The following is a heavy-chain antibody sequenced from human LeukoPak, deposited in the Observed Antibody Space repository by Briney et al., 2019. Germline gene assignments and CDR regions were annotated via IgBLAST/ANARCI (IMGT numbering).Heavy chain of an antibody. CDR2: IIPIFGTA. Sequence: SVKVSCKASGGTFSSYAISWVRQAPGQGLEWMGGIIPIFGTANYAQKFQGRVTITTDESTSTAYMELSSLRSEDTAVYYCARGFVEMATTSGWYFDLWGRGTLVTVSS. CDR3: ARGFVEMATTSGWYFDL. D-gene: IGHD5-24*01. CDR1: GGTFSSYA. J-gene: IGHJ2*01. V-gene: IGHV1-69*05.